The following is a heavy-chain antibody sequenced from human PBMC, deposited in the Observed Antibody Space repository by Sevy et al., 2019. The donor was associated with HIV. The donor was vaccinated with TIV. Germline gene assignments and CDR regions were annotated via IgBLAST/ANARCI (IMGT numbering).Heavy chain of an antibody. D-gene: IGHD1-26*01. CDR3: ARGPPDGSHDYIDS. J-gene: IGHJ4*02. V-gene: IGHV3-21*06. CDR1: GFTFSSYN. Sequence: GGSLRLSCAASGFTFSSYNMNWVRQAPGKGLEWVSSISALSNYIYYSDSMKGRFTISRDNAKNTLNLQMNSLRGDDSAVYFCARGPPDGSHDYIDSWGQGILVTVSS. CDR2: ISALSNYI.